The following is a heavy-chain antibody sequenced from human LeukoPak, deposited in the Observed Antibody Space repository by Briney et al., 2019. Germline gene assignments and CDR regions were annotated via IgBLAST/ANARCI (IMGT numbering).Heavy chain of an antibody. J-gene: IGHJ3*02. CDR1: GFTFSSYG. Sequence: PGMSLRLSCAASGFTFSSYGMHWVRQAPGKGLEWVAVISYDGSNKYYADSVKGRFTISRDNSKNTLYLQMNSLRAEDTAVYYCAKDEEVAATVDAFDIWGQGTMVTVSS. V-gene: IGHV3-30*18. D-gene: IGHD2-15*01. CDR2: ISYDGSNK. CDR3: AKDEEVAATVDAFDI.